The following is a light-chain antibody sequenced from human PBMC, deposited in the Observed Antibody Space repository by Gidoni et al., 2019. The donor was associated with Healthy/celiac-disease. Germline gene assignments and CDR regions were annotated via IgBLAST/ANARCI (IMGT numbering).Light chain of an antibody. CDR3: QAWDSSTAVV. Sequence: SYELTQPPSVSVSPGQTASITCSGDKLGDKYACWYQQKPGQSPVLVIYQDSKRPSGIPERFSGSNSGNTATLTISGTQARDEADYYWQAWDSSTAVVFGGGTKLTVL. CDR1: KLGDKY. V-gene: IGLV3-1*01. J-gene: IGLJ2*01. CDR2: QDS.